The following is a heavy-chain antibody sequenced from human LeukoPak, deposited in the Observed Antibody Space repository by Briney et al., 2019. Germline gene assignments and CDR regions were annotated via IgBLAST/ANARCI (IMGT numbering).Heavy chain of an antibody. CDR1: GGSISSSSYY. CDR3: ARENWNDVNYFDY. J-gene: IGHJ4*02. V-gene: IGHV4-61*02. D-gene: IGHD1-1*01. CDR2: IYTSGST. Sequence: SETLSLTCTVSGGSISSSSYYWSWIRQPAGKGLEWIGRIYTSGSTNYNPSLKSRVTMSVDTSKNQFSLKLSSVTAADTAVYYCARENWNDVNYFDYWGQGTLVTVSS.